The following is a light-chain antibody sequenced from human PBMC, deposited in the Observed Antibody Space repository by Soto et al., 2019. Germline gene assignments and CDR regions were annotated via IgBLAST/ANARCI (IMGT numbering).Light chain of an antibody. V-gene: IGKV3-20*01. J-gene: IGKJ1*01. CDR1: QSVSSKY. CDR3: QQYATSQ. Sequence: EIVLPQSPGTLSLSPGESATLSCRASQSVSSKYLAWYQQKPGQAPRLLIYGASSRATGIPDRFSGSGSGTDFTLTISRLEPEDFAVYFCQQYATSQVGQGNKVDIK. CDR2: GAS.